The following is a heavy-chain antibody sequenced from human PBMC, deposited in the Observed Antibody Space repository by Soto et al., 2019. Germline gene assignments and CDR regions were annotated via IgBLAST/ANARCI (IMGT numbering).Heavy chain of an antibody. CDR3: TRGNWFDP. CDR2: SDREDGET. V-gene: IGHV1-24*01. Sequence: QVRLIQSGTEVKKPGASVKVSCSLSGSALTELSLHWVRQAPGKGREWMGCSDREDGETFYAQKFKGRLTMNEDTSTNTAYMELRSLGSEDTAVYYCTRGNWFDPWGQGTLVAVSS. J-gene: IGHJ5*02. CDR1: GSALTELS.